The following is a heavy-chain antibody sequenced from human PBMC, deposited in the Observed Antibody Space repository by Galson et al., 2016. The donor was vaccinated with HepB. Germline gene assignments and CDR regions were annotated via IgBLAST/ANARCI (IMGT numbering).Heavy chain of an antibody. Sequence: QSGAEVKKPGESLTISCEGSGYSFINHWISWVRQMPGKGLEWMGRTAPSDSYTNYSPSFQGHVTISADNSISTAYLQWSSLKASDTAMYYCVRQLCSGDSCYSPLDFDYWGQGSLVTV. V-gene: IGHV5-10-1*01. J-gene: IGHJ4*02. CDR3: VRQLCSGDSCYSPLDFDY. D-gene: IGHD2-15*01. CDR2: TAPSDSYT. CDR1: GYSFINHW.